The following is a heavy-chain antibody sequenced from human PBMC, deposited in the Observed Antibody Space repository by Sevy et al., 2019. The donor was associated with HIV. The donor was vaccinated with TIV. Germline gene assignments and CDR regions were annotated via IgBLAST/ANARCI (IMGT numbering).Heavy chain of an antibody. D-gene: IGHD3-22*01. Sequence: GGSLRLSCAASGFTFSNYAMNWVRQAPGKGLEWVSTIFRSGGVTYYEDSVKGRCTISRDNFKNTLNLQMHSLRAEDTAVYYCAGGRYDSSGSFDAFDIWGQGTMVT. J-gene: IGHJ3*02. CDR3: AGGRYDSSGSFDAFDI. CDR1: GFTFSNYA. CDR2: IFRSGGVT. V-gene: IGHV3-23*01.